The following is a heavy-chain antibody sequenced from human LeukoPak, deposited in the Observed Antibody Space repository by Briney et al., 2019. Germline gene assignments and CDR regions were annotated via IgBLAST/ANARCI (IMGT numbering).Heavy chain of an antibody. CDR2: INHSGST. D-gene: IGHD2-15*01. Sequence: PSETLSLTCAVYGGSFSGYCWSWIRQPPGKGLEWIGEINHSGSTNYNPSLKSRVTISVDTSKNQFSLKLSSVTAADTAVYYCARVPADCSGGSCYPGFDPWGQGTPVTVSS. CDR3: ARVPADCSGGSCYPGFDP. V-gene: IGHV4-34*01. J-gene: IGHJ5*02. CDR1: GGSFSGYC.